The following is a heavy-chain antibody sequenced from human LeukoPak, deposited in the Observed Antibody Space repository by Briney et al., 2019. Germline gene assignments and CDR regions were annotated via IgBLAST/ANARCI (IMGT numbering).Heavy chain of an antibody. J-gene: IGHJ6*03. V-gene: IGHV3-48*03. CDR1: GFTFSNYE. Sequence: PGGSLRLSCAASGFTFSNYEMHWVRQAPGKGLEWVSYISSSGSDIYYADSVKGRFTISRDNAKNSLYLHMNSLRAEDTAVYYCAREVGGYYYYYYMDVWGKGTTVTISS. CDR3: AREVGGYYYYYYMDV. CDR2: ISSSGSDI.